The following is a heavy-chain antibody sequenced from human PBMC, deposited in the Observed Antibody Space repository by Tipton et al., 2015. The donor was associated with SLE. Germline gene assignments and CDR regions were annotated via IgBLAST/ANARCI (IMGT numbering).Heavy chain of an antibody. Sequence: AVSGFTFSNNWMAWVRQAPGKGLEWVAHIRQDGRELYYVGSVKGRFTISRDNSKNTVYLQMNSLRAEDTAVYYCAKSEEDVVVPAAIPFDYWGQGTLVTVSS. CDR3: AKSEEDVVVPAAIPFDY. CDR2: IRQDGREL. V-gene: IGHV3-7*03. D-gene: IGHD2-2*01. J-gene: IGHJ4*02. CDR1: GFTFSNNW.